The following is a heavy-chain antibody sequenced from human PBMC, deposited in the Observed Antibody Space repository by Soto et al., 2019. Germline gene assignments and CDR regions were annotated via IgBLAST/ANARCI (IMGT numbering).Heavy chain of an antibody. CDR3: ARVKGGSSSWYRGYYYYGMDV. CDR2: ISSSSSYI. V-gene: IGHV3-21*01. Sequence: PGGSLRLSCAASGFTFSSYSMNWVRQAPGKGIEWVSSISSSSSYIYYEDSVKGRFTISRDNATNSLYLQMNSLRAEDTDVYYCARVKGGSSSWYRGYYYYGMDVWGQGTTVTVSS. D-gene: IGHD6-13*01. CDR1: GFTFSSYS. J-gene: IGHJ6*02.